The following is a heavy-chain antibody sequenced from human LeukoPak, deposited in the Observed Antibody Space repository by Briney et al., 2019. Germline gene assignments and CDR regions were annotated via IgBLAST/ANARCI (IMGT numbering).Heavy chain of an antibody. D-gene: IGHD6-13*01. CDR2: IIPILGIA. V-gene: IGHV1-69*04. Sequence: SVKVSCKASGGTFSSYAISRVRQAPGQGLEWMGRIIPILGIANYAQKFQGRVTITADKSTSTAYMELSSLRSEDTAVYYCARDISVDSWGYYYYGMDVWGQGSTVTVSS. CDR1: GGTFSSYA. J-gene: IGHJ6*02. CDR3: ARDISVDSWGYYYYGMDV.